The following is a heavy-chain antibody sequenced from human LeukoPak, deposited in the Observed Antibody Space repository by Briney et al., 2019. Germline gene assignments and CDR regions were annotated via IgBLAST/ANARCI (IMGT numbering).Heavy chain of an antibody. CDR1: GFTFSSYW. D-gene: IGHD3-16*01. CDR2: TKQDGSEK. CDR3: ARDLHPRLTGYFDY. J-gene: IGHJ4*02. Sequence: PGGSLRLSCAASGFTFSSYWMSWVRQAPGKGLEWVANTKQDGSEKYYVDSVKGRFTVSRDNSKNTLYLEMKSLGADDTAVYYCARDLHPRLTGYFDYWGQGTLVTVSS. V-gene: IGHV3-7*03.